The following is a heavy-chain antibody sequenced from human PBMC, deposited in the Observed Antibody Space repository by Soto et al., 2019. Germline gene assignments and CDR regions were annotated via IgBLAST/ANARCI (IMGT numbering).Heavy chain of an antibody. CDR3: AKADGGQWLLPHRDK. CDR1: GFNFKKFA. CDR2: ISCCGGST. J-gene: IGHJ4*02. D-gene: IGHD6-19*01. V-gene: IGHV3-23*01. Sequence: EVHLLESGGGVVQPGGSLRLSCVASGFNFKKFAMSWVRQAPGEGLEWVSGISCCGGSTSYADSVKGRFSIARDDSTNTLSLQMNNLRVEDTAQYYCAKADGGQWLLPHRDKWGQGTLGTVS.